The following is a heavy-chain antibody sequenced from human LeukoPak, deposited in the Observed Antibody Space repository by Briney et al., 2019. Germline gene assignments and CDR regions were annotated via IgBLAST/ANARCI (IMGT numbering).Heavy chain of an antibody. CDR1: GFTFSSYE. Sequence: GGSLRLSCAASGFTFSSYEMNWVRQAPGKGLEWVSYISSSGSTIYYADSVKGRFTISSDNAKNSLYLQMNSLRAEDTAVYYCARANDYGADAFDIWGQGTMVTVSS. CDR2: ISSSGSTI. V-gene: IGHV3-48*03. D-gene: IGHD4-17*01. J-gene: IGHJ3*02. CDR3: ARANDYGADAFDI.